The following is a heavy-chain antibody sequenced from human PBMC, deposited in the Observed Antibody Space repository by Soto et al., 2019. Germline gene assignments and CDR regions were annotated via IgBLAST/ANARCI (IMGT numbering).Heavy chain of an antibody. CDR1: GFTFNKAW. Sequence: EVQLVESGGGLVKPGGSLRLSCAASGFTFNKAWMTWVRQAPGKGLEWVGRIQSRTDGGTTHYAAPVKGRFTISRDNSENMLYLQMDGLRAEDSALYYCAKDLRGVTHGTYWGQGTLVTVSS. CDR2: IQSRTDGGTT. D-gene: IGHD3-10*01. V-gene: IGHV3-15*01. CDR3: AKDLRGVTHGTY. J-gene: IGHJ4*02.